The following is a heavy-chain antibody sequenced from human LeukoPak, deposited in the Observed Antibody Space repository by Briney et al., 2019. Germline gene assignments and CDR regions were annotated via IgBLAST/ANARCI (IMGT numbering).Heavy chain of an antibody. CDR2: IYFTGST. J-gene: IGHJ4*02. CDR1: GGFISSHY. CDR3: ASMPMTTPVFDW. V-gene: IGHV4-59*11. D-gene: IGHD2-15*01. Sequence: KALESLSLNCTVSGGFISSHYWSWIRQPPGKGLEWIGYIYFTGSTKYNPSLQSRVTISRDMSKKQFSLSLMSVTAADTAVYFCASMPMTTPVFDWWGQRSLVTVSS.